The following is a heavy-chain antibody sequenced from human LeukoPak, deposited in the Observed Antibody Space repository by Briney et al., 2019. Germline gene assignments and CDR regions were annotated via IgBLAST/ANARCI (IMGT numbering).Heavy chain of an antibody. CDR2: IYYSGST. V-gene: IGHV4-59*01. CDR1: GGSISSYY. Sequence: SETLSLTCTVSGGSISSYYWSWIRQPPGKGLEWIGYIYYSGSTNYNPSLKSRVTISVDTSKNQFSLKLSSVTAADTAVHYCARGGVATIIDYWGQGTLVTVSS. D-gene: IGHD5-12*01. J-gene: IGHJ4*02. CDR3: ARGGVATIIDY.